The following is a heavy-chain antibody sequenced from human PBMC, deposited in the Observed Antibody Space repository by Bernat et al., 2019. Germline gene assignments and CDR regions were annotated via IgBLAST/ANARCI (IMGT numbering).Heavy chain of an antibody. CDR1: GFTFSSYG. CDR2: ISYDGSNK. CDR3: AKNRPGNYERFYFDY. V-gene: IGHV3-30*18. D-gene: IGHD4-11*01. Sequence: QVQLVESGGGVVQPGRSLRLSCAASGFTFSSYGMHWVRQAPGKGLEWVAVISYDGSNKYYADSVKGRFTISRDNSKNTLYLQMNSLRAEDTAVYYCAKNRPGNYERFYFDYWGQGTLVTVSS. J-gene: IGHJ4*02.